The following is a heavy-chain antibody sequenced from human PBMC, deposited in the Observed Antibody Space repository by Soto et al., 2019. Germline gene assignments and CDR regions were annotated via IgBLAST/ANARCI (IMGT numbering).Heavy chain of an antibody. J-gene: IGHJ4*02. CDR2: VSGYNGDT. V-gene: IGHV1-18*01. Sequence: GASVKVSCKATGYIFTSYGITWVREAPGQGLEWMGWVSGYNGDTNYTPKLQGRATMTIDTSTSTAYIELRNLRSDDTAIYSCARAQANVYRDIGSSLWGQGTLVTVSS. D-gene: IGHD6-6*01. CDR1: GYIFTSYG. CDR3: ARAQANVYRDIGSSL.